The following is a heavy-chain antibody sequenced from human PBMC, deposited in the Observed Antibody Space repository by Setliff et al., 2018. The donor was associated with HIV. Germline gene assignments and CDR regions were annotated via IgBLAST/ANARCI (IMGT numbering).Heavy chain of an antibody. CDR1: GYTLAALS. D-gene: IGHD3-16*02. V-gene: IGHV1-24*01. Sequence: ASVKVSCKVFGYTLAALSIHWVRQAPGKGLEWMGGFDPEDGERINAEKSQGRVTMTADTSTDTAYMALSSLTSEDTAVYYCATDPGRRITFGGVIVNPDYWGQGTLVTVSS. CDR3: ATDPGRRITFGGVIVNPDY. CDR2: FDPEDGER. J-gene: IGHJ4*02.